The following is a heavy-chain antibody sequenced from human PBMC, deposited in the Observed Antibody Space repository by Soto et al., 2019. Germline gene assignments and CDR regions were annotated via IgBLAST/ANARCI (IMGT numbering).Heavy chain of an antibody. D-gene: IGHD2-21*02. J-gene: IGHJ4*02. CDR2: IIPILGIA. V-gene: IGHV1-69*04. CDR3: ARAEAYCGGDCYSDY. Sequence: ASVKVSCKASGGTFSSYAISWVRQAPGQGLEWMGRIIPILGIANYAQKFQGRVTITADKSTSTAYMELSSLRSEDTAVYYCARAEAYCGGDCYSDYWGQGTLVTVSS. CDR1: GGTFSSYA.